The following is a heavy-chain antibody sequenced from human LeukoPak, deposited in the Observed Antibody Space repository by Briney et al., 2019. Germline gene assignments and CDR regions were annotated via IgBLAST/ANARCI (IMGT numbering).Heavy chain of an antibody. CDR3: ARVWMGSRGAFDI. CDR2: INDSGST. J-gene: IGHJ3*02. Sequence: PSETLSLTCTVSGDSISGYYWSWIRQPPGKGLEWIGCINDSGSTNYNPSLKSRVTISADTSKNQFSLKLSSVTAADTAVYYCARVWMGSRGAFDIWSQGTMVTVSS. D-gene: IGHD3-10*01. V-gene: IGHV4-59*08. CDR1: GDSISGYY.